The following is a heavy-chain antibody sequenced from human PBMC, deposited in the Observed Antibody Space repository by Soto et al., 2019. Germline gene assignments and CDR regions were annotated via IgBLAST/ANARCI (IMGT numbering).Heavy chain of an antibody. CDR2: IYYSGST. Sequence: SETLSLTCTVSGGSISSYYWSWIRQPPGKGLEWIGYIYYSGSTNYNPSLKSRVTMSVDTSKKHFSLKLTSVTAADTAVYYCARANDITPSEWGQGTLVTVSS. CDR1: GGSISSYY. CDR3: ARANDITPSE. V-gene: IGHV4-59*12. D-gene: IGHD1-20*01. J-gene: IGHJ4*02.